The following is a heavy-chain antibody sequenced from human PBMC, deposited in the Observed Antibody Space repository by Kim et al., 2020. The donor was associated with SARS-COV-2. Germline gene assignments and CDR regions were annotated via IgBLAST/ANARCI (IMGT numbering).Heavy chain of an antibody. Sequence: GESLKISCKGSGYSFTSYWIGWVRQMPGKGLEWMGIIYPGDSDTRYSPSFQGQVTISADKSISTAYLQWSSLKASDTAMYYCARHGPLYDGFWSGYSTGWNYYGMDVWGQGTTVTVSS. CDR3: ARHGPLYDGFWSGYSTGWNYYGMDV. CDR1: GYSFTSYW. D-gene: IGHD3-3*01. V-gene: IGHV5-51*01. J-gene: IGHJ6*02. CDR2: IYPGDSDT.